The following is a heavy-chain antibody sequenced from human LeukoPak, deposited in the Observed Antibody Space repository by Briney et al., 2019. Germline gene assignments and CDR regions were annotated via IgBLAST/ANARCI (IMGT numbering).Heavy chain of an antibody. J-gene: IGHJ4*02. CDR1: GYSFNSYW. CDR2: IYPGDSDA. CDR3: ARRPDLYSGSYYPFDY. D-gene: IGHD1-26*01. Sequence: GESLKISCKGSGYSFNSYWIGWVRPMPGKGLKWMGIIYPGDSDARYSPSFQGQVTISADKSISTAYLQWSSLKASDTAMYYCARRPDLYSGSYYPFDYWGQGTLVTVSS. V-gene: IGHV5-51*01.